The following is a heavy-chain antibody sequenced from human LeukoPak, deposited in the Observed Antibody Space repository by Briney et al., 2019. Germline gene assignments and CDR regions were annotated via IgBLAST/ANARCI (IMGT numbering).Heavy chain of an antibody. CDR1: GFTFSSYD. CDR2: IGTAGDT. Sequence: PGGSLRLSCAASGFTFSSYDMHWVRQATGKGLEWVSAIGTAGDTYYPGSVKGRFTISRENAKNSLYLQMNSLRAEDTAVYYCAALDLGIEGNDAFDIWGQGTMVTVSS. J-gene: IGHJ3*02. CDR3: AALDLGIEGNDAFDI. V-gene: IGHV3-13*01. D-gene: IGHD7-27*01.